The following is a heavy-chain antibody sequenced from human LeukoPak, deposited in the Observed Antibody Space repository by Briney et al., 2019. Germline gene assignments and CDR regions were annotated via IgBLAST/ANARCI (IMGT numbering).Heavy chain of an antibody. CDR1: GGSISSGSYY. CDR3: AREYGESRGYYYVRDDAFDI. V-gene: IGHV4-61*02. J-gene: IGHJ3*02. CDR2: IYTSGST. D-gene: IGHD3-22*01. Sequence: SETLSLTCTVSGGSISSGSYYWSWIRQPAGKGLEWIGRIYTSGSTNYNPSLKSRVTISVDTSKNQFSLKLSSVTAADTAVYYCAREYGESRGYYYVRDDAFDIWGQGTMVTVSS.